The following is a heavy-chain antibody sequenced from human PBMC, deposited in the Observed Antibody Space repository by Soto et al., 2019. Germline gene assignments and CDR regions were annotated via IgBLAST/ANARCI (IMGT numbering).Heavy chain of an antibody. V-gene: IGHV5-51*01. CDR2: VHPGNSDI. CDR3: ATLIGGTFH. CDR1: GYSFNNWW. D-gene: IGHD3-3*01. J-gene: IGHJ4*02. Sequence: PGESLKISCETSGYSFNNWWIGWVRQMPGKGLEWMGIVHPGNSDIRYSPSFQGQVTVSVDRSITTAYLQCSSLEASDTAMYYCATLIGGTFHWGQGTLVTVSS.